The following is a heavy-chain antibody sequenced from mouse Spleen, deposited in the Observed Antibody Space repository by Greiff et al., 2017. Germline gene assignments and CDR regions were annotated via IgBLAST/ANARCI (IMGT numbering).Heavy chain of an antibody. D-gene: IGHD4-1*01. Sequence: EVMLVESGGGLVKPGGSLKLSCAASGFTFSSYAVSWVRQTPEKRLEWVATISSGGSYTYYPDSVKGRVTISRDNAKNTLYLQMSSLRSEDTAMYYCARHNWDGYAMDYWGQGTSVTVSS. CDR3: ARHNWDGYAMDY. V-gene: IGHV5-9-1*01. J-gene: IGHJ4*01. CDR2: ISSGGSYT. CDR1: GFTFSSYA.